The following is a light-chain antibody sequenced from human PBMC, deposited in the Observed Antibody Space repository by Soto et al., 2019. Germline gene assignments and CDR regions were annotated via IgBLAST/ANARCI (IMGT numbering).Light chain of an antibody. CDR3: QPYNNWPPT. V-gene: IGKV3-15*01. Sequence: EIVMTQSPASLSVSPGQRATLSCRASQGIGDTLAWYQHKPGQTPRLLIYDTSTRATGVPTRFSGSRSGAEFTLTINSLQSEDCAVYYCQPYNNWPPTSGGGTKVDIK. CDR2: DTS. CDR1: QGIGDT. J-gene: IGKJ4*01.